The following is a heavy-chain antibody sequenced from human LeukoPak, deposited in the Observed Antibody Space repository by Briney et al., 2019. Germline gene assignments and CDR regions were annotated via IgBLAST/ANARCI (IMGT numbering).Heavy chain of an antibody. CDR1: GGSISSGGYS. Sequence: SETLSLTCAVSGGSISSGGYSWRWIRQPPGKGLEWIGYIYHSGSTYYNPSLKSRVTISVDRSKNQFSLKLSSVTAADTAVYYCARDPPRYYGSGSYNWGQGTLVTVSS. CDR2: IYHSGST. CDR3: ARDPPRYYGSGSYN. V-gene: IGHV4-30-2*01. D-gene: IGHD3-10*01. J-gene: IGHJ4*02.